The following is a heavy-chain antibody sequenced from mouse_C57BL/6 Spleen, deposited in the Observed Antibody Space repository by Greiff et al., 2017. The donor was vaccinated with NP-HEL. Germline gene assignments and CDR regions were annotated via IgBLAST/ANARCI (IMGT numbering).Heavy chain of an antibody. CDR2: IDPENGDT. CDR3: TTWRDYDETY. V-gene: IGHV14-4*01. Sequence: VQLQQSGAELVRPGASVKLSCTASGFNIKDDYMHWVKQRPEQGLEWIGWIDPENGDTEYASKFQGKATITADTSSNTAYLQLSSLTSEDTAGYYCTTWRDYDETYWGQGTLVTVSA. D-gene: IGHD2-4*01. CDR1: GFNIKDDY. J-gene: IGHJ3*01.